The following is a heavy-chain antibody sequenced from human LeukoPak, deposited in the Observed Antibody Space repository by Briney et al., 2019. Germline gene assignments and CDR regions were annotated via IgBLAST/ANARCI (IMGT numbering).Heavy chain of an antibody. J-gene: IGHJ4*02. D-gene: IGHD6-19*01. CDR1: GFTFGDYA. CDR2: IRGKAYDGTT. V-gene: IGHV3-49*04. CDR3: SRYGGWTFDY. Sequence: GRSLRLSCSPSGFTFGDYAVNWVRQAPGKGLEWVGFIRGKAYDGTTEYAASVKGRFTISRDNSRSIAYLQMNSLKTEDTAVYYCSRYGGWTFDYWGQGTLVTVSS.